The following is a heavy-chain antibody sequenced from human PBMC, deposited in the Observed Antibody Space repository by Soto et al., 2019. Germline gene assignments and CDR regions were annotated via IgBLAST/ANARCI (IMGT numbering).Heavy chain of an antibody. J-gene: IGHJ5*02. CDR3: ARGGTEDNYFAP. V-gene: IGHV4-30-4*01. CDR2: IYNSGST. Sequence: PSETLSLTCTVSGGSISNGDYYWSWIRQPPRKGLEWIGYIYNSGSTFYNPTLRSRLTISVDTSKNQFSLKLTSVTAADTAVYYCARGGTEDNYFAPWGQGTLVTVSS. CDR1: GGSISNGDYY.